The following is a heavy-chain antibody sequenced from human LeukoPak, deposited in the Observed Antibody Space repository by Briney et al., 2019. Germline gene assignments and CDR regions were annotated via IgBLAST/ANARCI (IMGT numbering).Heavy chain of an antibody. CDR1: GFTFSSYA. Sequence: PGGSLRLSCAASGFTFSSYAMSWVRQAPGKGLEWVSAISGSGGSTYYADSVKGRFTISRDNSKNTLYLQVNSLRAEDTAVYYCAKDVVGAINYFDYWGQGTLVTVSS. D-gene: IGHD1-26*01. CDR3: AKDVVGAINYFDY. V-gene: IGHV3-23*01. J-gene: IGHJ4*02. CDR2: ISGSGGST.